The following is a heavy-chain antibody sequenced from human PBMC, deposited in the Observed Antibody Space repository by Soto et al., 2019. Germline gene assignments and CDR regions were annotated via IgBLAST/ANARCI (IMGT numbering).Heavy chain of an antibody. D-gene: IGHD2-8*02. CDR1: GGPISSGTYY. CDR3: ARVSSCTGGDCSGGLDP. Sequence: QVQLQESGPGLVKPSQTLSLTCTVSGGPISSGTYYWSWLRQHPGKGLEWIGYINYSGSTYYNPSLKSRVTIPVDTSKNQFSLNLSSVTAADTAVYHCARVSSCTGGDCSGGLDPWGQGTLLTVSS. J-gene: IGHJ5*02. V-gene: IGHV4-31*03. CDR2: INYSGST.